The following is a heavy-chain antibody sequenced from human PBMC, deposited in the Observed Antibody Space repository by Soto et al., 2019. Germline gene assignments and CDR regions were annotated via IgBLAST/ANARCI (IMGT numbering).Heavy chain of an antibody. CDR1: GFTFSDYY. Sequence: GGSLRLSCAASGFTFSDYYMSWIRQAPGKGLEWVSYISSSGSTIYYADSVKGRFTIPRDNAKNSLYLQINSMRADDTAVYYSPRNPEYGVNSCYFDYWGQGTLVTVSS. V-gene: IGHV3-11*01. CDR2: ISSSGSTI. CDR3: PRNPEYGVNSCYFDY. J-gene: IGHJ4*02. D-gene: IGHD4-17*01.